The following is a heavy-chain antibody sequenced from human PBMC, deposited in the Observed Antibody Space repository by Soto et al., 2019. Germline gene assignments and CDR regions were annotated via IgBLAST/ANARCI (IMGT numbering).Heavy chain of an antibody. V-gene: IGHV4-59*01. Sequence: SETLSLTCTVSGGSISSYCWSWIRQPPGKGLEWIGYIYYSGSTNYNPSLKSRVTMSVDTSKNQFSLNLAAVTAADTALYYCARGGWSLDLWGQGTLVTVSS. CDR3: ARGGWSLDL. CDR1: GGSISSYC. J-gene: IGHJ5*02. D-gene: IGHD6-19*01. CDR2: IYYSGST.